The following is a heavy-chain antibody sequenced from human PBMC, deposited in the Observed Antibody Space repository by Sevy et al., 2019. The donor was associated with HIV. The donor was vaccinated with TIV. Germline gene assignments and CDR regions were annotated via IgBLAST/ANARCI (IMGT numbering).Heavy chain of an antibody. CDR3: ARQKNSGFDV. V-gene: IGHV6-1*01. J-gene: IGHJ3*01. D-gene: IGHD6-19*01. CDR2: TWYASKWYN. Sequence: QSQTLSLTCAISGDSVSRTDVAWNWIRQSPSRGLEWLGRTWYASKWYNDYAISVKSRLTNNPDTTRNQVSLHLSSVTPEDKAVYYCARQKNSGFDVWGQGTVVTVSS. CDR1: GDSVSRTDVA.